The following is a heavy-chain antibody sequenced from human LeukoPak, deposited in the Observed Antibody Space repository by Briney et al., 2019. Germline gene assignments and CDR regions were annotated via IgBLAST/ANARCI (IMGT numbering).Heavy chain of an antibody. CDR2: IYYSGST. CDR1: GGSISSSSYY. V-gene: IGHV4-39*07. D-gene: IGHD5-24*01. CDR3: ARVRRDGYNFDY. J-gene: IGHJ4*02. Sequence: PSETLSLTCTVSGGSISSSSYYWGWIRQPPGKGLEWIGSIYYSGSTYYNPSLKSRVIISVDTSKNQFSLKLSSVTAADTAVYYCARVRRDGYNFDYWGQGTLVTVSS.